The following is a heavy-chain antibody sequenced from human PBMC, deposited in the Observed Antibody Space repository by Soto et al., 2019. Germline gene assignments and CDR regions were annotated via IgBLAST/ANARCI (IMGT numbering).Heavy chain of an antibody. CDR3: ARGTYYYDSSVYLRRWLFAYHLDY. D-gene: IGHD3-22*01. CDR1: GGTFSSYA. J-gene: IGHJ4*02. V-gene: IGHV1-69*01. Sequence: ASVKVSCKASGGTFSSYAISWVRQAPGQGLEWMGGIIPIFGTANYAQKFQGRVTITADESTSTAYMELSSLRSEDTAVYYCARGTYYYDSSVYLRRWLFAYHLDYWGKGTLVTVAS. CDR2: IIPIFGTA.